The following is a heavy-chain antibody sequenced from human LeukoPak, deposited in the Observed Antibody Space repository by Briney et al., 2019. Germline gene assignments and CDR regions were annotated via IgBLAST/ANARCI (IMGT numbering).Heavy chain of an antibody. Sequence: SETLSLTCTVSGGSISSYYWSWIRQPAGKGLEWIGEINHSGSTNYNPSLKSRVTISVDTSKNQFSLKLSSVTAADTAVYYCARITMVRGRFDYWGQGTLVTVSS. J-gene: IGHJ4*02. V-gene: IGHV4-34*01. CDR1: GGSISSYY. CDR2: INHSGST. D-gene: IGHD3-10*01. CDR3: ARITMVRGRFDY.